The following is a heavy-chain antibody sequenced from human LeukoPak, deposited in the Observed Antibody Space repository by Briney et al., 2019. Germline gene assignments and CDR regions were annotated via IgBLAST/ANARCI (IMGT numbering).Heavy chain of an antibody. CDR2: VFSSGDT. V-gene: IGHV4-59*08. CDR3: ARGYSGYGIHFDY. D-gene: IGHD5-12*01. Sequence: SETLSLTCTVSGGSIFRYHWSWIRQPPGRGLEWIGYVFSSGDTKYNPSLESRVALSVDASKNQFSLRLTSVTATDTAVYYCARGYSGYGIHFDYWSPGTLVAVSS. J-gene: IGHJ4*02. CDR1: GGSIFRYH.